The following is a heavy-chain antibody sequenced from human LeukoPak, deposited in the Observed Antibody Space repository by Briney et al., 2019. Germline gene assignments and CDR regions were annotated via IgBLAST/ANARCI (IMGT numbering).Heavy chain of an antibody. CDR2: ISSSSSTI. CDR1: GFTFSSYS. J-gene: IGHJ3*02. Sequence: GRSLRLSCAASGFTFSSYSMNWVRQAPGKGLEWVSYISSSSSTIYYADSVKGLFTISRDNAKNSLYLQMHSPRAEDTVVYYCARCGNSQYSRGWRRLMGFDIWGQGTMVTVSS. V-gene: IGHV3-48*01. D-gene: IGHD6-19*01. CDR3: ARCGNSQYSRGWRRLMGFDI.